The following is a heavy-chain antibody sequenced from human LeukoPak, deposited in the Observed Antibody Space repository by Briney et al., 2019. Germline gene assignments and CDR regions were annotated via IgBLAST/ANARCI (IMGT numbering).Heavy chain of an antibody. D-gene: IGHD1-26*01. V-gene: IGHV1-2*02. CDR2: VNPNSGGT. J-gene: IGHJ4*02. CDR3: ARDYLGGSYFGSFDY. Sequence: GASVKVSCKASGYTFTGYYMHWVRQAPGQGLEWMGWVNPNSGGTNYAQKFQGRDTMTRDTSISTAYMELSRLRSDDTAVYYCARDYLGGSYFGSFDYWGQGTLVTVSS. CDR1: GYTFTGYY.